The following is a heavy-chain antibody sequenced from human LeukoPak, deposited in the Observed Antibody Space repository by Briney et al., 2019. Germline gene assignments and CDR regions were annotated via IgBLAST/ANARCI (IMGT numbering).Heavy chain of an antibody. CDR2: ISSSGNTV. CDR3: AREDGGYGAYVGY. J-gene: IGHJ4*02. Sequence: GGSLRLSCAASGFTFSSYEMNWVRQAPGKGLEWVSYISSSGNTVFYADSVRGRFTLSRDNAKNSLFLQMNSLRAEDTAVYYCAREDGGYGAYVGYWGQGTLVTVSS. CDR1: GFTFSSYE. V-gene: IGHV3-48*03. D-gene: IGHD4-17*01.